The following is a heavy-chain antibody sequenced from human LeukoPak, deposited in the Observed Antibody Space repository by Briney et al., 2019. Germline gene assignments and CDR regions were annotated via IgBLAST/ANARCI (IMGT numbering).Heavy chain of an antibody. J-gene: IGHJ6*02. CDR2: IIPIFGTA. Sequence: GASVKVSCKASGGTFSSYAISWVRQAPGQGLEWMGGIIPIFGTANYAQKFQGRVTITADESTSTAYMELRSLRSDDTAVYCCARDSTYYDFWSGYSNGMDVWGQGTTVTVSS. V-gene: IGHV1-69*13. CDR1: GGTFSSYA. D-gene: IGHD3-3*01. CDR3: ARDSTYYDFWSGYSNGMDV.